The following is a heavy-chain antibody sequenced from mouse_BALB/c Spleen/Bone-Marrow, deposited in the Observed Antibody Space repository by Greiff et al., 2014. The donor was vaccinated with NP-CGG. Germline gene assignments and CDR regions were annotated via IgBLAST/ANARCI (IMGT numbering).Heavy chain of an antibody. CDR1: GYTFTSYV. V-gene: IGHV1-14*01. Sequence: VQLKESGPELGKPGASVKMSCKASGYTFTSYVMHWGKQKPGQGLEWIGYINPYNDGTKYNERFKGKATLTSDKSSSTAYMELSSLTSEDSAVYYCARGSSWAMDYWGQGTSVTVSS. J-gene: IGHJ4*01. CDR3: ARGSSWAMDY. CDR2: INPYNDGT. D-gene: IGHD1-1*01.